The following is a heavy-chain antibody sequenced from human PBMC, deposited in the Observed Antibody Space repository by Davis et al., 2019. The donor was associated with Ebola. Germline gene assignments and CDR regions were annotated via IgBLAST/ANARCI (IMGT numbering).Heavy chain of an antibody. CDR3: LAATTTSAY. Sequence: GESLKISCAASGFTFSNYWMNWVRQAPGKGLEWVANIKPDGSEIRYVDSVKGRFTVSRDNAENSLSLQMNSLRADDTAVYYCLAATTTSAYWGQGTLVTVSS. D-gene: IGHD5-24*01. CDR1: GFTFSNYW. J-gene: IGHJ4*02. CDR2: IKPDGSEI. V-gene: IGHV3-7*03.